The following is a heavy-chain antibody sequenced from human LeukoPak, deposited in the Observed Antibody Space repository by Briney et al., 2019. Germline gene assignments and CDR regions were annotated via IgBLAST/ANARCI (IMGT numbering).Heavy chain of an antibody. J-gene: IGHJ4*02. Sequence: SETLSLTCTVSGGSISSNDYYWGWIRQPPGKGLEWIGNILYSGNTFYHPSLKSRITIAVDTSKNQFSLKLSSVTAADTAVYYCSRYIRRRPQFDYWGQGTLVTVSS. CDR2: ILYSGNT. V-gene: IGHV4-39*01. CDR3: SRYIRRRPQFDY. CDR1: GGSISSNDYY.